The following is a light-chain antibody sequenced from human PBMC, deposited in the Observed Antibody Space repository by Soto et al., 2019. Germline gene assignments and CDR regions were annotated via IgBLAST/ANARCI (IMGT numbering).Light chain of an antibody. J-gene: IGLJ1*01. Sequence: QSVLTQPASVSGSPGQSITISCTGTSSDVGAYNYVSWYQQHPGKAPNLMIYDVSNRPSGVSNRFSGSKSGNTASLTISGLQAEDEADYYCCSYAGNIIHYVFGSGTKVTVL. CDR1: SSDVGAYNY. V-gene: IGLV2-14*01. CDR3: CSYAGNIIHYV. CDR2: DVS.